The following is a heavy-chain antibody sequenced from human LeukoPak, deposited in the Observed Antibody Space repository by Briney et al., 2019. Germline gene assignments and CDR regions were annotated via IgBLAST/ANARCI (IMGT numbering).Heavy chain of an antibody. J-gene: IGHJ4*02. CDR1: GGSISSSSYY. D-gene: IGHD5-12*01. Sequence: PSETLSLTCTVPGGSISSSSYYWGWIRRPPGKGLEWIGSIYFSGSTYYNPSLKSRVTLSVDTSKNQFSLKLSSVTAADTAIYYCARRNSGYNNFDYWGQGTLATVSS. CDR3: ARRNSGYNNFDY. CDR2: IYFSGST. V-gene: IGHV4-39*01.